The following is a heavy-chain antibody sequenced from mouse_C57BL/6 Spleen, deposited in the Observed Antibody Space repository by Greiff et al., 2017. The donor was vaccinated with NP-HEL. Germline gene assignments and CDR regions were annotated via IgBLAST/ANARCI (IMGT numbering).Heavy chain of an antibody. J-gene: IGHJ3*01. D-gene: IGHD1-1*01. CDR1: GFSLTSYG. CDR3: AKIRDGSSPSWFAY. Sequence: QVQLKQSGPGLVAPSQSLSITCTVSGFSLTSYGVSWVRQPPGKGLEWLGVIWGDGSTNYHSALISRLSISKENSKSPVFLKLNSLQTDDTDTCYCAKIRDGSSPSWFAYWGHGTLVTVSA. CDR2: IWGDGST. V-gene: IGHV2-3*01.